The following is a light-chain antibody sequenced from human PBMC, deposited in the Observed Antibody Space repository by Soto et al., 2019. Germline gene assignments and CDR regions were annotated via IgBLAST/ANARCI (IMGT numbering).Light chain of an antibody. CDR2: SNN. CDR3: AAWDDSLSGNV. V-gene: IGLV1-44*01. J-gene: IGLJ1*01. Sequence: QSMLTQPPSASGTPGQTVTISCSGSSSNVGSNTVNWYQQLPGTAPKLLIFSNNQRPSRVPDRFSGSKSGTSASLAISGLQSEDEADYYCAAWDDSLSGNVFGTGTKLTVL. CDR1: SSNVGSNT.